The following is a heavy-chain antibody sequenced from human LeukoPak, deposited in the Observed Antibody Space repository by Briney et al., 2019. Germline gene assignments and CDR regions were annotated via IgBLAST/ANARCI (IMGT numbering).Heavy chain of an antibody. CDR3: ARSELGRYYYYYMDV. J-gene: IGHJ6*03. V-gene: IGHV3-66*02. CDR2: IYSGGST. D-gene: IGHD1-7*01. CDR1: GLSVGSNY. Sequence: GGSLKLSCVASGLSVGSNYMSWVRQAPGKGLEWVSIIYSGGSTYYADSVKGRFTISRDNSKNTLYLQMNSLRVEDTAVYYCARSELGRYYYYYMDVWGKGTTVTVSS.